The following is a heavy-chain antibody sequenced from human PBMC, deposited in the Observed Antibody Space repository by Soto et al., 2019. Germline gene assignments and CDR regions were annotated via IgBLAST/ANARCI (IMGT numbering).Heavy chain of an antibody. J-gene: IGHJ4*02. V-gene: IGHV3-23*01. CDR1: GFTFSSYA. CDR3: AKDLGVVVPAATPETFVDY. Sequence: VGSLRLSCAASGFTFSSYAMSWVRQAPGKGLEWVSAISGSGGSTYYADSVKGRFTISRDNSKNTLYLQMNSLRAEDTAVYYCAKDLGVVVPAATPETFVDYWGQGTLVTVSS. CDR2: ISGSGGST. D-gene: IGHD2-2*01.